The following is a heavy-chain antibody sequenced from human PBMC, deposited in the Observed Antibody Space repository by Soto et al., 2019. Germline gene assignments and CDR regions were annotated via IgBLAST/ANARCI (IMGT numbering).Heavy chain of an antibody. J-gene: IGHJ4*02. CDR1: GFMFSNHG. CDR3: VRGDNWNDEASDY. V-gene: IGHV3-33*01. D-gene: IGHD1-1*01. CDR2: IWSDGNNR. Sequence: AQRLSCAASGFMFSNHGMHWVRQAPGKGLEWVAVIWSDGNNRYYADSVKGRFTISRDNSKNTVYLQMNSLRAEDTAVYYCVRGDNWNDEASDYWGQGTLVTVSS.